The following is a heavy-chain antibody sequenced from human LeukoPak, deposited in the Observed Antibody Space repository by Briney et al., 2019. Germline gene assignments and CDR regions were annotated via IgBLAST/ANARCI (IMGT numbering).Heavy chain of an antibody. V-gene: IGHV1-3*01. D-gene: IGHD2-15*01. CDR3: ARSTDIAYYYYGMDV. Sequence: GASVKVSCKASGGTFSSYAISWVRQAPGQGLEWMGWINAGNGDIKYSQKFQGRVTITRDTSASTAYMELSSLRSEDTAVYYCARSTDIAYYYYGMDVWGKGTPVTVSS. J-gene: IGHJ6*04. CDR1: GGTFSSYA. CDR2: INAGNGDI.